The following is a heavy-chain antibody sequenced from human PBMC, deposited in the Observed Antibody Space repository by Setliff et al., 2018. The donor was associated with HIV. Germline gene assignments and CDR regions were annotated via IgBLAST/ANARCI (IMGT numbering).Heavy chain of an antibody. CDR3: ARDYYNFQDM. D-gene: IGHD3-3*01. CDR2: IYRSGNT. CDR1: GGSISSGSYY. V-gene: IGHV4-61*09. J-gene: IGHJ3*02. Sequence: PSETLSLTCTVSGGSISSGSYYWSWIRQPAGKGLEGIGHIYRSGNTNYNPSLKSRVTISVDKSKNQFSLKLVSVTAADTAVYYCARDYYNFQDMWGQGTMVTVSS.